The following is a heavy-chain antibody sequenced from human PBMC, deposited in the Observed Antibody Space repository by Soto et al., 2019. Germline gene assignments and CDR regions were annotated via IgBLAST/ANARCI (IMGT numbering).Heavy chain of an antibody. V-gene: IGHV4-4*02. CDR2: IYHSGST. CDR3: ESLIVVVPAAKSINDNWFDP. CDR1: GGSISSSNC. D-gene: IGHD2-2*01. Sequence: PSETLSLTCAVSGGSISSSNCWSWVRQPPGKGLEWIGEIYHSGSTNYNPSLKSRVTISVDKSKNQFSLKLSSVTAADTAVYYFESLIVVVPAAKSINDNWFDPWGQGTLVTVSS. J-gene: IGHJ5*02.